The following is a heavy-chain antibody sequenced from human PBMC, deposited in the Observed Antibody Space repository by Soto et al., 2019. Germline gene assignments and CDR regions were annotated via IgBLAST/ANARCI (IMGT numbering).Heavy chain of an antibody. CDR1: GFTFSSYG. D-gene: IGHD3-22*01. CDR2: ISYDGNYK. CDR3: GKVSTYYYDSTFDF. Sequence: GGSLRLSCAASGFTFSSYGMHCVRQAPGKGLEWVAIISYDGNYKHHADSVKGRFTISRDNSKNTLYLQMNSLRAEDTAVYYCGKVSTYYYDSTFDFWGQGTLVTVSS. V-gene: IGHV3-30*18. J-gene: IGHJ4*02.